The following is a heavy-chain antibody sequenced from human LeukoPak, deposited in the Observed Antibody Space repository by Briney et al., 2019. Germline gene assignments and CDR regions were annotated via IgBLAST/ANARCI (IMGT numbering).Heavy chain of an antibody. CDR3: ARVEGGWDSSGYYFEYFQH. Sequence: ASVKVSCKASGYTFTGHYMHWVRQAPGQGLEWMGWINPNSGGTNYAQKFQGRVTMTRDTSISTAYMELSRLRSDDTAVYYCARVEGGWDSSGYYFEYFQHWGQGTLVTVSS. CDR1: GYTFTGHY. D-gene: IGHD3-22*01. V-gene: IGHV1-2*02. J-gene: IGHJ1*01. CDR2: INPNSGGT.